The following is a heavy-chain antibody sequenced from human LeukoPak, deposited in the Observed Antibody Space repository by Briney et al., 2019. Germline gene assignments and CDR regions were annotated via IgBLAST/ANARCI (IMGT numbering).Heavy chain of an antibody. CDR2: IYTSGST. D-gene: IGHD3-22*01. CDR1: GGSVSSGSYY. V-gene: IGHV4-61*10. Sequence: SETLSLTCTVSGGSVSSGSYYWRWIRQPAGKGLEWIGRIYTSGSTNYNPSLKSRVTISVDTSKNQFSLKLSPVTAADTAVYYCARDRTVYYYDSSADAFDIWGQGTMVTVSS. CDR3: ARDRTVYYYDSSADAFDI. J-gene: IGHJ3*02.